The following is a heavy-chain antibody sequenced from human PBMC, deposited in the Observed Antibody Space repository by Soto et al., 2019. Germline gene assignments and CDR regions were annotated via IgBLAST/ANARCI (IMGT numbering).Heavy chain of an antibody. Sequence: GGSLRLSCSTSGFRFNSFAIHWVRQALGKGLEYVSAISAKRGSTYFADSVKGRFSISRDASRNNVFLEMNSLSHKHTAVYHCAKGRSGEYYSDALDVWGPGTTATVSS. J-gene: IGHJ6*02. V-gene: IGHV3-64D*06. CDR3: AKGRSGEYYSDALDV. D-gene: IGHD3-10*01. CDR1: GFRFNSFA. CDR2: ISAKRGST.